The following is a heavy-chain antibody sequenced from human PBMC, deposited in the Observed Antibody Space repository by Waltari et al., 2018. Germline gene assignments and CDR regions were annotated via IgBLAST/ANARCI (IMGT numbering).Heavy chain of an antibody. CDR2: IDPGDSDT. J-gene: IGHJ5*02. CDR3: ARHTGVVVPAANWFDP. CDR1: GYSFTSYW. D-gene: IGHD2-2*01. V-gene: IGHV5-51*01. Sequence: EVQLVQSGAEVKKPGESLKISCKGSGYSFTSYWIGWVRQMPGKGLEWMGIIDPGDSDTRYSPSFQGQVTISADKSISTAYLQWSSLKASDTAMYYCARHTGVVVPAANWFDPWGQGTLVTVSS.